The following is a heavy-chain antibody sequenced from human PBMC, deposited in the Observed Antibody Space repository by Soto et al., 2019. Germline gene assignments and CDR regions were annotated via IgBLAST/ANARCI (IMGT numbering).Heavy chain of an antibody. CDR2: ISSSSRYI. CDR1: GFTFSSYS. Sequence: PGGSLRLSCATSGFTFSSYSMNWVRQAPGLGLEWVSSISSSSRYIYYADSMRGRFTICRDNAKNSLYLQINSLRAEDTAVYYCARDRLVAATSAPPYCYYGMDVWGQGTTVTVSS. D-gene: IGHD2-15*01. J-gene: IGHJ6*02. V-gene: IGHV3-21*01. CDR3: ARDRLVAATSAPPYCYYGMDV.